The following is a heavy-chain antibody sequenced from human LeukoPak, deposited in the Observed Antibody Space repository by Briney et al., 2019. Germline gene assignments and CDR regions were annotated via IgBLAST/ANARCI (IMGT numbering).Heavy chain of an antibody. CDR3: ARVLHKRNYDSSDYYGS. CDR1: GFTFSSYG. Sequence: GGSLRLSCATSGFTFSSYGMHWVRQVPGKGLEWVTVISHDAKSTYHVDSVKGRFTISRDNSKNTLYLQMNSLRAEDTAVYYCARVLHKRNYDSSDYYGSWGQGTLVTVSS. V-gene: IGHV3-30*03. J-gene: IGHJ5*02. CDR2: ISHDAKST. D-gene: IGHD3-22*01.